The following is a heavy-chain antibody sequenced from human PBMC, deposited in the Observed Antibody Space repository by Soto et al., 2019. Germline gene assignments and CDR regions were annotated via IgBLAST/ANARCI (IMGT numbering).Heavy chain of an antibody. V-gene: IGHV4-39*01. D-gene: IGHD6-25*01. J-gene: IGHJ4*02. CDR1: GDSMRGYDFY. Sequence: PSETLSLTCSVSGDSMRGYDFYRAWIRQAPGKGLEWIGSAYFSGGNTYYNPSLKSRVSIFVDTSKNEFSLRLTSLTAADTAVYFCAYGSSSAWIDFWGQGTLVTVSS. CDR3: AYGSSSAWIDF. CDR2: AYFSGGNT.